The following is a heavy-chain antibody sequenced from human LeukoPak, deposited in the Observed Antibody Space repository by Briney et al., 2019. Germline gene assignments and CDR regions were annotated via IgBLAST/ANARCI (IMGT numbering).Heavy chain of an antibody. CDR2: IPSDGGNK. V-gene: IGHV3-30*18. Sequence: PGRFLRLSCAASGITFSTFGMNWVRQPPGKGVEWVAVIPSDGGNKHYADSVKGRFTISRDNSKNTLSLQMNSLRAEDTAVYYCAKDQAAYGDYDFDYWGQGTLVTVS. CDR3: AKDQAAYGDYDFDY. D-gene: IGHD4-17*01. CDR1: GITFSTFG. J-gene: IGHJ4*02.